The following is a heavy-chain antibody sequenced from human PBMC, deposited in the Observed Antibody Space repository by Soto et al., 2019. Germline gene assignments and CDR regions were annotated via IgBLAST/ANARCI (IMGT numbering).Heavy chain of an antibody. J-gene: IGHJ6*02. Sequence: SETLSLTYTVSGGSMNTGGYYWTWIRQHPGKGLEWIGYIYYSGTTYYNPSLKSRVTISIDTSKNQFSLKLRSVTAADTAVYYCASQVYCDFWSGSELSYYYYGMDVWGQGTAVTVSS. CDR2: IYYSGTT. CDR1: GGSMNTGGYY. D-gene: IGHD3-3*01. CDR3: ASQVYCDFWSGSELSYYYYGMDV. V-gene: IGHV4-31*03.